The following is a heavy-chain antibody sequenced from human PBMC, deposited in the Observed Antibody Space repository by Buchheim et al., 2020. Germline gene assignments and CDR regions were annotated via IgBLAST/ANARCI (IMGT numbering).Heavy chain of an antibody. Sequence: QVQLQESGPGLVKPSQTLSLTCTVSGGSISSGGYYWSWIRQHPGKGLEWIGYIYYSGSTYYNPSLKSRVTISVDTSKNHFSLKLSSVTAADTAVYYCARCSHDAYGGNSVFNWFDPWGQGTL. CDR1: GGSISSGGYY. V-gene: IGHV4-31*03. D-gene: IGHD4-23*01. CDR2: IYYSGST. J-gene: IGHJ5*02. CDR3: ARCSHDAYGGNSVFNWFDP.